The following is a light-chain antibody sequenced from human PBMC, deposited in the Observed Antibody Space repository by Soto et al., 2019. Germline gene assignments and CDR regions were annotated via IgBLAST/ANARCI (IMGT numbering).Light chain of an antibody. Sequence: DIQMTQSPSSVSASVGDRVTITCRASQDIRTWLAWYQQKPGKAPILLIYVSSSLQSGVPSRFSGSGSGTDFTLTISSLQPEDFATYYCQQANSFPFTFGPGTKVDLK. J-gene: IGKJ3*01. CDR3: QQANSFPFT. V-gene: IGKV1-12*02. CDR2: VSS. CDR1: QDIRTW.